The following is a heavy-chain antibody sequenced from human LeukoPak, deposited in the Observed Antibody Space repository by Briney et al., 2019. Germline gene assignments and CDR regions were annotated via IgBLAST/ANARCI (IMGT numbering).Heavy chain of an antibody. CDR1: GFTFGSYS. Sequence: GGSLRLSCAASGFTFGSYSMHWVRQAPGKGLEWVAVISYDGSNKYYADSVKGRFTISRDNSKNTLYLLMNSLRAEDTAVYYCARGVVPAPIYYFDYWGQGTLVTVSS. V-gene: IGHV3-30*04. CDR2: ISYDGSNK. J-gene: IGHJ4*02. D-gene: IGHD2-2*01. CDR3: ARGVVPAPIYYFDY.